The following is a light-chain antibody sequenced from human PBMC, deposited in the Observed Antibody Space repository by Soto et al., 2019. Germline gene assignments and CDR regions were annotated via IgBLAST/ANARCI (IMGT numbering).Light chain of an antibody. Sequence: QSVLTQPASVSGSPGQSITISCTGTSRDIGAFNFVSWYQQHPDKAPKLLISGVSDRPSGVSHRFSGSKSGNTASLTISGLQPADEADYYCSSYTTSGTYVLFGGGTKLTVL. J-gene: IGLJ3*02. CDR1: SRDIGAFNF. CDR2: GVS. V-gene: IGLV2-14*01. CDR3: SSYTTSGTYVL.